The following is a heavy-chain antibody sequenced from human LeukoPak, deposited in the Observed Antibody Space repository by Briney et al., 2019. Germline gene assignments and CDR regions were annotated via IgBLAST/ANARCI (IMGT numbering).Heavy chain of an antibody. D-gene: IGHD5-24*01. CDR1: GFTLKSNW. J-gene: IGHJ4*02. CDR2: ISGSGSGGST. Sequence: GGSLRLSCVASGFTLKSNWMHWVRQAPGKGLEWVSNISGSGSGGSTYYADSVKGRFTISRDNSKNTLYLQMNSLRAEDTAVYYCAKSGYNRFDYWGQGTLVTVSS. V-gene: IGHV3-23*01. CDR3: AKSGYNRFDY.